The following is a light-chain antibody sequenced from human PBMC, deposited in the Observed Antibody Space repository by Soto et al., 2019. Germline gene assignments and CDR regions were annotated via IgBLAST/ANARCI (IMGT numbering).Light chain of an antibody. CDR2: KAS. J-gene: IGKJ1*01. CDR3: QQCNSYPPT. V-gene: IGKV1-5*03. CDR1: QSISSW. Sequence: DIQMTQSPSTLSASVGDRVTITCRASQSISSWLAWYQQKPGKAPKVLIYKASNLRSGVPARFSGSGSGTDFPLTISSLQPDAFATYYCQQCNSYPPTFGQGTTVDIK.